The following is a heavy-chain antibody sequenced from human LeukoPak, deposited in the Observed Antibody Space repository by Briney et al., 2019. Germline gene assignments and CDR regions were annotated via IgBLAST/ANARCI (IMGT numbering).Heavy chain of an antibody. Sequence: SETLSLTCTVSGGSISSYYWSWIRQPPGKGLEWIGYIYYSGSTNYNPSLKSRVTISVDTSKNQFSLKLSSVTAADTAVYYCAGVIITHDYYYYGMDVWGQGTTVTVSS. V-gene: IGHV4-59*01. D-gene: IGHD3-10*01. J-gene: IGHJ6*02. CDR2: IYYSGST. CDR3: AGVIITHDYYYYGMDV. CDR1: GGSISSYY.